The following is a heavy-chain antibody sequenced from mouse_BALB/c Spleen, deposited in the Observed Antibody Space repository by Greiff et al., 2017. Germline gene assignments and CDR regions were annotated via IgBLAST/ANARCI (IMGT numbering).Heavy chain of an antibody. CDR1: GYTFTSYT. V-gene: IGHV1-4*02. D-gene: IGHD2-12*01. CDR2: INPSSGYT. Sequence: QVQLQQSAAELARPGASVKMSCKASGYTFTSYTMHWVQQRPGQGLEWIGYINPSSGYTEYNQKFMDKTTLTVDNSSSTAYMQLSSLTSEDSAVYYCARLNDRDYAMDYWGKGNSVTVSA. CDR3: ARLNDRDYAMDY. J-gene: IGHJ4*01.